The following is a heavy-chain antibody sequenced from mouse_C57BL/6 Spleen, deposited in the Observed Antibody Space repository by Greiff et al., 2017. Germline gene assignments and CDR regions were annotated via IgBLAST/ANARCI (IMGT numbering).Heavy chain of an antibody. CDR3: AREMITYYCDY. CDR2: IIDGGSYT. CDR1: GFTFSSYA. Sequence: EVQRVESGGGLVKPGGSLKLSCAASGFTFSSYAMSWVRQTPEKRLEWVATIIDGGSYTYYPDNVKGRFTISRDNAKNNLYLQMSHLKSEDTAVYYCAREMITYYCDYWGQGTTLTVSS. J-gene: IGHJ2*01. V-gene: IGHV5-4*01. D-gene: IGHD2-4*01.